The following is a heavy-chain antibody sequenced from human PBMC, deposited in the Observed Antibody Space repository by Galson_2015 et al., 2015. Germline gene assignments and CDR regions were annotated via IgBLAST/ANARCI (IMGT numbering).Heavy chain of an antibody. CDR2: IKQDGSEK. CDR3: AREREYDFWSGYYAYYYGMDV. CDR1: GFTFSSYW. D-gene: IGHD3-3*01. J-gene: IGHJ6*02. V-gene: IGHV3-7*03. Sequence: SLRLSCAASGFTFSSYWMSWVRQAPGKGLEWVANIKQDGSEKYYVDSVKGRFTISRDNAKNSLYLQMNSLRAEDTAVYYCAREREYDFWSGYYAYYYGMDVWGQGTTDTVSS.